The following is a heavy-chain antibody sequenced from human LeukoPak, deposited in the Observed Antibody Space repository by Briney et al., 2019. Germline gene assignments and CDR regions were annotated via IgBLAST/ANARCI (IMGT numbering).Heavy chain of an antibody. CDR1: GGSISGYY. V-gene: IGHV4-59*01. Sequence: SETLSLTCTVSGGSISGYYWSWIRQPPGKGLEWIGYIYYSGSTNYNPSLKSRVTISVDTSKNQFSPTLTSVTAADTAVYYCARARFAEFDCWGQGTLVTVSS. CDR3: ARARFAEFDC. CDR2: IYYSGST. J-gene: IGHJ4*02.